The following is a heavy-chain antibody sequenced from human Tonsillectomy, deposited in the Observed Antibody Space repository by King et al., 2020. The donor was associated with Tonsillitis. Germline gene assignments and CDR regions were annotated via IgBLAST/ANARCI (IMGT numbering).Heavy chain of an antibody. D-gene: IGHD3-3*01. CDR1: GFTFDDYA. CDR3: AKDRDFWSGYVDY. Sequence: VQLVESGGGVVQPGGSLRLSCAASGFTFDDYAMHWFCQAPGKGLEWVSVISGDGGSTYYADSVKGRFTISRDNSKNSLYLQMNSLRTEDTALYYCAKDRDFWSGYVDYWGQGTLVTVSS. V-gene: IGHV3-43*02. CDR2: ISGDGGST. J-gene: IGHJ4*02.